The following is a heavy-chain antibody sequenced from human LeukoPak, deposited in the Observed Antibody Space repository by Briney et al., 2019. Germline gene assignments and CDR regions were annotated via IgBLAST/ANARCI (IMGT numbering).Heavy chain of an antibody. D-gene: IGHD3-16*01. V-gene: IGHV4-30-2*01. J-gene: IGHJ4*02. CDR2: IYHSGST. Sequence: SQTLSLTCTVSGGPISSGGYYWSWIRQPPGKGLEWIGYIYHSGSTNYNPSLKSRVTISVDTSKNQFSLKLSSVTAADTAVYYCARRDMGEFDYWGQGTLVTVSS. CDR1: GGPISSGGYY. CDR3: ARRDMGEFDY.